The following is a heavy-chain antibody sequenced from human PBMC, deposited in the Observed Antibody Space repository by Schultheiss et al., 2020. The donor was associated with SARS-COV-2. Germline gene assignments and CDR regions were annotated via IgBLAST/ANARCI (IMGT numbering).Heavy chain of an antibody. J-gene: IGHJ4*02. CDR2: INHSGST. D-gene: IGHD3/OR15-3a*01. CDR1: GGSFSGYY. CDR3: AKEDWLDN. Sequence: SQTLSLTCAVYGGSFSGYYWSWIRQPPGKGLEWIGEINHSGSTNYNPSLKSRVTISLDRSRNQFSLKVNSVTAADTAVYYCAKEDWLDNWGQGTLVTVSS. V-gene: IGHV4-34*01.